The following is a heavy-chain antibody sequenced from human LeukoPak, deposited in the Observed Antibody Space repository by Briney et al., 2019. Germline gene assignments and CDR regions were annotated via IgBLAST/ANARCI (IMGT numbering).Heavy chain of an antibody. D-gene: IGHD1-26*01. CDR2: ISSSSSYI. V-gene: IGHV3-21*01. CDR3: ARDRELLLLNACDI. CDR1: GFTFSSYS. Sequence: PGGSLRLSCAAPGFTFSSYSMNWVRQAPGKGLEGVSSISSSSSYIYYADSVKGRFTISRDNAKNSLHLQMHSLRAEDTAVYYCARDRELLLLNACDIWGQGTMVTVSS. J-gene: IGHJ3*02.